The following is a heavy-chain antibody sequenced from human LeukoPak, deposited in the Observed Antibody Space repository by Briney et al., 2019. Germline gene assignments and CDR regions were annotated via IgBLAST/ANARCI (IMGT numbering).Heavy chain of an antibody. D-gene: IGHD4-17*01. Sequence: PSENLSLTCAVYGGSFSGYYWSWIRQPPGKGLEWIGEINHSGSTNYNPSLKSRVTISVDTSKNQFSLKLSSVTAADTAVYYCARGDYGASYWFDPWGQGTLVTVSS. J-gene: IGHJ5*02. CDR1: GGSFSGYY. CDR2: INHSGST. CDR3: ARGDYGASYWFDP. V-gene: IGHV4-34*01.